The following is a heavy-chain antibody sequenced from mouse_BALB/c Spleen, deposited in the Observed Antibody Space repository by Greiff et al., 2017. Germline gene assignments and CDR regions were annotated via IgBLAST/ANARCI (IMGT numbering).Heavy chain of an antibody. J-gene: IGHJ4*01. V-gene: IGHV3-2*02. CDR1: GYSITSDYA. CDR2: ISYSGST. D-gene: IGHD2-3*01. Sequence: EVKLLESGPGLVKPSQSLSLTCTVTGYSITSDYAWNWIRQFPGNKLEWMGYISYSGSTSYNPSLKSRISITRDTSKNQFFLQLNSVTTEDTATYYCARGGWHYAMDYWGQGTSVTVSS. CDR3: ARGGWHYAMDY.